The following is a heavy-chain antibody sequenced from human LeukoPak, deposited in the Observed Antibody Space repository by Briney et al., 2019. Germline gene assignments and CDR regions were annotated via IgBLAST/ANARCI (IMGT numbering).Heavy chain of an antibody. D-gene: IGHD3-10*01. J-gene: IGHJ4*02. CDR2: ISSSSSYI. V-gene: IGHV3-21*01. Sequence: GGSLRLSCKASGFTVSNNYMNWVRQAPGKGLEWVSSISSSSSYIYYADSVKGRFTISRDNAKNSLYLQMNSLRAEDTAVYYCARTYGSGSCRGDCFIVYWGQGTLVTVSS. CDR1: GFTVSNNY. CDR3: ARTYGSGSCRGDCFIVY.